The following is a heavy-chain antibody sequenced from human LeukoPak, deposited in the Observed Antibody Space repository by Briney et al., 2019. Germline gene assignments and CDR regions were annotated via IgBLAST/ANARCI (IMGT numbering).Heavy chain of an antibody. D-gene: IGHD6-19*01. Sequence: SVKVSCKASGGTFSSYAISWVRQAPGQGLEWMGGIIPIFGTANYAQKFQGRVTITTDESTSTAYMELSSLRSEDTAVYYCARVGYSSGWSYYFDYWGQGALVTVSS. CDR3: ARVGYSSGWSYYFDY. CDR1: GGTFSSYA. J-gene: IGHJ4*02. CDR2: IIPIFGTA. V-gene: IGHV1-69*05.